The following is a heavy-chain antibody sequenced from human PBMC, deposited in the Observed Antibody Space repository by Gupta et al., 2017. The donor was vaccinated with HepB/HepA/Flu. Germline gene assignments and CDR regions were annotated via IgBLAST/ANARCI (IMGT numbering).Heavy chain of an antibody. CDR2: ISGDSADI. D-gene: IGHD1-26*01. V-gene: IGHV3-48*02. CDR3: ARAGALLY. Sequence: ELHLLESGGDLLQPGGALSLSCAASGSLFSASSLSWVRQAPGKGLEWLSYISGDSADIFYAHSVKGRFTISRDNARNSVYLQMNSLIEGDTAVYYCARAGALLYWGPGTLVTVSS. J-gene: IGHJ4*02. CDR1: GSLFSASS.